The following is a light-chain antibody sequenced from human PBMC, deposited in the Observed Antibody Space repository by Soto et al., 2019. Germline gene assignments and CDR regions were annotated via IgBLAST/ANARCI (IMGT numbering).Light chain of an antibody. CDR3: SSYTTSSTLV. J-gene: IGLJ2*01. CDR2: DVS. CDR1: SSDVGVYNF. V-gene: IGLV2-14*01. Sequence: QSALTQPASVSGSPGQSITISCTGTSSDVGVYNFVSWYQQHPGKALKFMIYDVSTRPSGVSKRFSGSKSGNTASLTISGLQAEDAADYYCSSYTTSSTLVFGGGTKLPVL.